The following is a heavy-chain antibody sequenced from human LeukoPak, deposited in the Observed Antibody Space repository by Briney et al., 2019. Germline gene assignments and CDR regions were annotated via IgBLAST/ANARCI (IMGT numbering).Heavy chain of an antibody. D-gene: IGHD6-19*01. Sequence: ASVKVSCKASGYTFTSYAMHWVRQAPGQRLEWMGWINAGNGNTKYSQKFQGRVTITRDTSASTAYMELSSLRSEDTAVYYCARGGYSSGWYNAEYFQHWGQGTLVTVSS. CDR2: INAGNGNT. V-gene: IGHV1-3*01. CDR3: ARGGYSSGWYNAEYFQH. J-gene: IGHJ1*01. CDR1: GYTFTSYA.